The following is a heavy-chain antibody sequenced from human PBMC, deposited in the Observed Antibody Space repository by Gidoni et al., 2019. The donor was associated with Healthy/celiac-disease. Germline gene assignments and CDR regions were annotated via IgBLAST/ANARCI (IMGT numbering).Heavy chain of an antibody. J-gene: IGHJ4*02. CDR2: IWYDGSNK. V-gene: IGHV3-33*01. CDR1: GFTFSSYG. D-gene: IGHD6-13*01. CDR3: ARDRIAEQGYFDY. Sequence: QVQLVESGVGVVQPGRSLRLSCAASGFTFSSYGMHWVRQAPGKGLEWVAVIWYDGSNKYYADSVKGRFTISRDNSKNTLYLQMNSLRAEDTAVYYCARDRIAEQGYFDYWGQGTLVTVSS.